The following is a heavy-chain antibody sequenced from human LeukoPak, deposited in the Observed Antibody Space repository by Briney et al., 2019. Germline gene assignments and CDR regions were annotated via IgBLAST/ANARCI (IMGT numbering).Heavy chain of an antibody. J-gene: IGHJ4*02. CDR1: GGSISSSSYY. D-gene: IGHD2-2*01. CDR2: IYYSGST. CDR3: ARDSVYCSSTSCYPFDY. V-gene: IGHV4-39*07. Sequence: PSETLSLTCTVSGGSISSSSYYWGWIRQPPGKGLEWIGSIYYSGSTYYNPSLKSRVTISVDTSKNQFSLKLSSVTAADTAVYYCARDSVYCSSTSCYPFDYWGQGTLVTVSS.